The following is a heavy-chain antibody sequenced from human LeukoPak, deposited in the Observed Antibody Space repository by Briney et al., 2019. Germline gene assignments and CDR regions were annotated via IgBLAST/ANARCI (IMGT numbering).Heavy chain of an antibody. CDR1: GGSISSSSYY. Sequence: SETLSLTCTVSGGSISSSSYYWSWIRQPPGEGLEWIGYIYYSGSTNYNPSLKSRVTISVDTSKNQFSLKLSSVTAADTAVYYCATQDGILDPWGQGTLVTVSS. CDR3: ATQDGILDP. CDR2: IYYSGST. V-gene: IGHV4-61*05. J-gene: IGHJ5*02.